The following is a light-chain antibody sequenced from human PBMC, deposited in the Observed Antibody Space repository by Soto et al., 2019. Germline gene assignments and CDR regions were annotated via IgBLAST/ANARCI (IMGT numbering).Light chain of an antibody. CDR3: QQLNSYPRT. V-gene: IGKV1-13*02. J-gene: IGKJ1*01. Sequence: IQMTQSQSSLSGSVGDRFTITCRASQSISSYLNWYQQKPGKAPKLLIYDASSLESGVPSRFSGSGSGTDFTLTISSLQPEDFATYYCQQLNSYPRTFGQGTKVDIK. CDR2: DAS. CDR1: QSISSY.